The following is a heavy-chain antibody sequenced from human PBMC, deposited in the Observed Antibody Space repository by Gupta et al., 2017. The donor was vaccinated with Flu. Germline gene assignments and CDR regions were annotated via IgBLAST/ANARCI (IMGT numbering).Heavy chain of an antibody. V-gene: IGHV5-51*01. Sequence: FTNYWIGGVRQMPGKGLEWMGVIYPGDSDTRYSPSFQGQVTISADKSISTAYLQWSSLKASDTAIYYCARSHSLRTDTLDYWGQGTLVTVSS. CDR2: IYPGDSDT. CDR1: FTNYW. CDR3: ARSHSLRTDTLDY. D-gene: IGHD5-18*01. J-gene: IGHJ4*02.